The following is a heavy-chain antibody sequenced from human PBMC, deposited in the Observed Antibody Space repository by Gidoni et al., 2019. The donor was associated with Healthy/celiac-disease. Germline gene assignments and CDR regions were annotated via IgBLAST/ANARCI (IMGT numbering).Heavy chain of an antibody. V-gene: IGHV3-23*01. CDR1: GFTFSSYA. CDR2: ISGSGGST. J-gene: IGHJ4*02. CDR3: AKCSEGELLAIDY. D-gene: IGHD1-26*01. Sequence: EVQMLESGGGLVQPGGSLRLSCAAPGFTFSSYAMSWVRQAPGKGLEWVSAISGSGGSTYYADSVKGRFTISRDNSKNTLYLQMNSLRAEDTAVYYCAKCSEGELLAIDYWGQGTLVTVSS.